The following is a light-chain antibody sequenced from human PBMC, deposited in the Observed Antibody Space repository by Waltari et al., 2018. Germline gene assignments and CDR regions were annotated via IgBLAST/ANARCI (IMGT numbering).Light chain of an antibody. CDR3: QQGHSYPPT. V-gene: IGKV1-39*01. CDR1: QAINSY. CDR2: FGN. J-gene: IGKJ1*01. Sequence: DIQMSQSPSSLSAPVGDRVTSTCRASQAINSYLNWYQQKPGSAPKLLIYFGNNLSSGVPSRFSGCGSGTDFTLTISGLQTEDVATYYCQQGHSYPPTFGQGTKVEVK.